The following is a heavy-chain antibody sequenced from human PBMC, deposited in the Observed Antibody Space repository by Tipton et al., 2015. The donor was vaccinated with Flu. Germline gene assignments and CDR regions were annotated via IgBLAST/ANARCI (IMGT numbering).Heavy chain of an antibody. CDR2: IDTDGRRT. CDR3: ARTYSSAWTPAF. Sequence: SLRLSCVVSGFTFSDYGMHWVRHPPGKGLVWVSGIDTDGRRTTNADSVKGRFTTSRDNAKSTLYLQMNSLRAEDTAFYYCARTYSSAWTPAFWGQGTLVTVSS. J-gene: IGHJ4*02. CDR1: GFTFSDYG. D-gene: IGHD6-19*01. V-gene: IGHV3-74*01.